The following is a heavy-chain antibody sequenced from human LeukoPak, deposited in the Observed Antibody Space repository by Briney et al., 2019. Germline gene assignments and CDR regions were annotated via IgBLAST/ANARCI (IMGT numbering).Heavy chain of an antibody. J-gene: IGHJ4*02. V-gene: IGHV4-39*01. CDR3: ARVDWTTDS. D-gene: IGHD3-9*01. CDR1: GGSISSSSYY. Sequence: SETLSLTCTVSGGSISSSSYYWGWIRQPPGKGLEWIGTIYRSGITYYNSSLKSRVTISVDTSKNQFSLKLSSVTAADTAVYCCARVDWTTDSWGQGTLVTVSS. CDR2: IYRSGIT.